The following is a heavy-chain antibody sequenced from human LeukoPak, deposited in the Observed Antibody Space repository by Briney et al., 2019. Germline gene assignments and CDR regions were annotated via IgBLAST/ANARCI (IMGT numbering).Heavy chain of an antibody. J-gene: IGHJ3*02. CDR1: ADSFSSHY. CDR2: ISYIGST. D-gene: IGHD4-17*01. CDR3: ARDLVTVTKGFDI. V-gene: IGHV4-59*11. Sequence: ETSETLSLTCAVPADSFSSHYWTWIRQPPGKGLEWIGYISYIGSTNYNPSLKSRVTISIDTSKNQFSLKLSSVTAADTAVYYCARDLVTVTKGFDIWGQGTMVSVSS.